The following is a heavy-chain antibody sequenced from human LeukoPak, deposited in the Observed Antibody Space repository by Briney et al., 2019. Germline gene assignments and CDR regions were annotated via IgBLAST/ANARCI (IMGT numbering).Heavy chain of an antibody. Sequence: PSETLSLTCTVSGGSISNSSYYWGWVRQPPGKGLERFGSVYYSGGAYYNPSLKSRVIISIDTSRSQFSLKVTSVTAADTAVYHCARLVATPVGGYYFDYWGQGTLVSVSS. V-gene: IGHV4-39*01. J-gene: IGHJ4*02. CDR3: ARLVATPVGGYYFDY. CDR1: GGSISNSSYY. D-gene: IGHD5-12*01. CDR2: VYYSGGA.